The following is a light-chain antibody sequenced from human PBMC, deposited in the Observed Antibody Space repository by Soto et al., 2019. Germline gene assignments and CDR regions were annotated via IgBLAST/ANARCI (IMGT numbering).Light chain of an antibody. CDR3: TSYSVTTSWV. V-gene: IGLV2-14*01. J-gene: IGLJ3*02. CDR1: SADIGGYNY. Sequence: QSALTQPASVSGSPGQSITISCTGTSADIGGYNYVSWYQHHPDKAPKLVIFEVSERPSGISSRFSGSRSGNTASLTISGLQSEDEADYFCTSYSVTTSWVFGGGTKVTVL. CDR2: EVS.